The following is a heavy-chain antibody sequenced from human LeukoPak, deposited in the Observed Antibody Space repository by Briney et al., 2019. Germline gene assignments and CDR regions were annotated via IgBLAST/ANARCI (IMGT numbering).Heavy chain of an antibody. J-gene: IGHJ4*02. V-gene: IGHV1-69*05. CDR3: ARARVVVTGPLDY. CDR2: IIPIFGTA. CDR1: GGTFSSYA. D-gene: IGHD4-23*01. Sequence: SVKVSCKASGGTFSSYAISWVRQAPGQGLEWMGGIIPIFGTANYAQKFQGRVTITTDESTSTAYMELSSLRSEDTAVYSCARARVVVTGPLDYWGQGTLVTVSS.